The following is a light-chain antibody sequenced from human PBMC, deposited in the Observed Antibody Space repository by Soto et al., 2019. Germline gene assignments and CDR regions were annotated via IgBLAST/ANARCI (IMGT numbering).Light chain of an antibody. Sequence: IVMTQSPATLSVSPGERATLSCRASQSVRVNLAWYQQKPGQAPRLLIYGASTRATGIPARFSGSGSGTEFTLTISSLQSEDFAVYYCQQYGSSPITFGQGTRLEIK. CDR2: GAS. CDR1: QSVRVN. J-gene: IGKJ5*01. CDR3: QQYGSSPIT. V-gene: IGKV3-15*01.